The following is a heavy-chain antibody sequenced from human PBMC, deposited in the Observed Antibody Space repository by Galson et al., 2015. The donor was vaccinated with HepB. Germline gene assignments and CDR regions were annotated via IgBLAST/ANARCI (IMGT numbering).Heavy chain of an antibody. D-gene: IGHD6-19*01. CDR2: IRSKANSSAT. V-gene: IGHV3-73*01. Sequence: SLRLSCAASGFTFSGSAMHWVRQASGKGLEWVGLIRSKANSSATAYAASVKGRFTISRDDTENTSYMQMNILKTDDTAVFYCFSEADVDYWGQGALVTVSS. CDR3: FSEADVDY. J-gene: IGHJ4*02. CDR1: GFTFSGSA.